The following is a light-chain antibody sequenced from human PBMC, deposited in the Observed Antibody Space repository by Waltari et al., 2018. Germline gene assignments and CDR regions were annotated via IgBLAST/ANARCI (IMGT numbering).Light chain of an antibody. J-gene: IGLJ3*02. V-gene: IGLV1-51*01. CDR2: DNT. CDR1: TSNIGTRH. CDR3: QTWDSSLSAWV. Sequence: QSVLTQPPSVSAAQGQKVTISCSGSTSNIGTRHVSWYQQLPGTAPKLLIYDNTQRFSGIPDRFSASKSGTSATLGISGLQTGDEADYYCQTWDSSLSAWVFGGGTKVTVL.